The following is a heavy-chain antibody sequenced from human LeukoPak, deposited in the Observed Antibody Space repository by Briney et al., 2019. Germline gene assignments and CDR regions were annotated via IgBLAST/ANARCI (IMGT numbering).Heavy chain of an antibody. CDR2: INPSGGST. CDR3: ARRGYSYGPTNYYYYYMDV. J-gene: IGHJ6*03. Sequence: GASVKVSCKASGYTFTSYYMHWVRQAPGQGLEWMGIINPSGGSTSYAQKFQGRVTMTRDMSTSTVYMELSSLRSEDTAVYYCARRGYSYGPTNYYYYYMDVWGKGTTVTVSS. CDR1: GYTFTSYY. V-gene: IGHV1-46*01. D-gene: IGHD5-18*01.